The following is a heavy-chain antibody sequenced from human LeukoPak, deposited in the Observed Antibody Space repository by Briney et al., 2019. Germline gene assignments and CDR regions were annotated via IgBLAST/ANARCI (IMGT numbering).Heavy chain of an antibody. CDR1: GGSISSYY. CDR3: ARGLVYYDSSGYYARGRDFDY. D-gene: IGHD3-22*01. Sequence: SETLSLTCTVSGGSISSYYWSWIRQPPGKGLEWIGYIYYSGSTHYNPSLKSRVTISVDTSKNQFSLKLSSVTAADTAVYYCARGLVYYDSSGYYARGRDFDYWGQGTLVTVSS. J-gene: IGHJ4*02. CDR2: IYYSGST. V-gene: IGHV4-59*01.